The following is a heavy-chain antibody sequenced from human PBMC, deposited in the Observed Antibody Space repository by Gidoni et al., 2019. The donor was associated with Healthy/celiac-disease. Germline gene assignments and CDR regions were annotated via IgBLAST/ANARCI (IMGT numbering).Heavy chain of an antibody. Sequence: QVQLVESGGGVVQPGRSLRHSCAASGFTFSSYGMHWVRQAPGKGLEWVAVISYDGSNKYYADSVKGRFTISRDNSTNTLYLQMNSLRAEDTAVYYCAKDGPEGPNSSGWVLWYWGQGTLVTVSS. CDR2: ISYDGSNK. V-gene: IGHV3-30*18. D-gene: IGHD6-19*01. CDR1: GFTFSSYG. CDR3: AKDGPEGPNSSGWVLWY. J-gene: IGHJ4*02.